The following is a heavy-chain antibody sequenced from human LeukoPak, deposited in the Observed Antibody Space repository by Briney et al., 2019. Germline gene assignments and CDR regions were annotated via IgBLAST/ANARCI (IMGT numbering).Heavy chain of an antibody. CDR2: ISYDGSNK. V-gene: IGHV3-30*03. D-gene: IGHD6-13*01. J-gene: IGHJ3*02. Sequence: GWSLRLSCAASGFTFSSYGMHWVRQAPGKGLEWVAVISYDGSNKYYADSVKGRCTISRDNSKNTLYLQMNSLRGEDTAVYYCASEGIAAAADIWGQGTMVTVSS. CDR3: ASEGIAAAADI. CDR1: GFTFSSYG.